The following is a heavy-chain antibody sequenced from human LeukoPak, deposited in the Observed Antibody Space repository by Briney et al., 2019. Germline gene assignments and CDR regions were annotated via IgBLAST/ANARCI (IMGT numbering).Heavy chain of an antibody. CDR3: VRGGPSTWF. CDR1: GFTFKLYW. CDR2: INDDGSDT. V-gene: IGHV3-74*01. J-gene: IGHJ4*02. D-gene: IGHD3-22*01. Sequence: PGGSLRLSCAASGFTFKLYWMHWVRQVPGKGPVWVARINDDGSDTVYADSVKGRFTISRDDAKNMLFLQMNSLRGEVTAVYHCVRGGPSTWFWGQGTLVTVSS.